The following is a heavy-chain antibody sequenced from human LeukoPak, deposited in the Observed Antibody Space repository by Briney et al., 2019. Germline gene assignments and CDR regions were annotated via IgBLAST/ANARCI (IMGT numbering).Heavy chain of an antibody. D-gene: IGHD6-13*01. Sequence: GGSLRLSCAASGFTFSSNAMSWVRQGPGKGLEWVSAISGSGDSTYYAHSVKGRFTISRDNAKNSLYLQMNSLRAEDTAVYYCARDARDSSSWIVPFDYWGQGTLVTVSS. V-gene: IGHV3-23*01. J-gene: IGHJ4*02. CDR1: GFTFSSNA. CDR2: ISGSGDST. CDR3: ARDARDSSSWIVPFDY.